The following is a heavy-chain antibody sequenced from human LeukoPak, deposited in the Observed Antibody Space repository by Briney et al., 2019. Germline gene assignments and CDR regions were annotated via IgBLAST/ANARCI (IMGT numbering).Heavy chain of an antibody. J-gene: IGHJ4*02. D-gene: IGHD6-6*01. V-gene: IGHV1-69*04. CDR3: ARASSSSSLGIDY. CDR2: IIPILGIA. CDR1: GGTFSSYA. Sequence: ASVKVSCKASGGTFSSYAISWVRQAPGQGLEWMGRIIPILGIANYAQKFQGRVTITAGKSTSTAYMELSSLRSEDTAVYYCARASSSSSLGIDYWGQGTLVTVSS.